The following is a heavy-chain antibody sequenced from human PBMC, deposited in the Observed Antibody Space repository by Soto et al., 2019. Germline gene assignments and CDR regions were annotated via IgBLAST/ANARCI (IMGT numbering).Heavy chain of an antibody. V-gene: IGHV1-69*05. J-gene: IGHJ4*02. Sequence: QVQLVQSGAEVKKPGSSVKVSCKASGGTFSSYAISWVRQAPGQGLEWMGGIIPIFGTANYAQKVQGRVSITPDESTSTAYTELRSLRSEDTAVYYCARASRPYCSGGSCYSDDYWGQGTLVTVSS. CDR1: GGTFSSYA. CDR2: IIPIFGTA. CDR3: ARASRPYCSGGSCYSDDY. D-gene: IGHD2-15*01.